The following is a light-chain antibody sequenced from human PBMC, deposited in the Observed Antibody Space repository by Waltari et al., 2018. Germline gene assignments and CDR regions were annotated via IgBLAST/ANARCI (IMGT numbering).Light chain of an antibody. CDR1: TSDVGGYNY. V-gene: IGLV2-8*01. CDR2: EVT. J-gene: IGLJ3*02. CDR3: SSYAGSNNLGV. Sequence: QSALTQPPSASGSPGQSVTISCTGTTSDVGGYNYVSWYQQHPGKAPKLVIYEVTRRPSGVPDRFSGSKSGNTASLTVSGLQAEDEAKYYCSSYAGSNNLGVFGGGTKLTVL.